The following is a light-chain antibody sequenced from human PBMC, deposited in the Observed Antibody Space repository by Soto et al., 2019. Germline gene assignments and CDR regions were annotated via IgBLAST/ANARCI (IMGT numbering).Light chain of an antibody. J-gene: IGKJ1*01. CDR2: DAS. Sequence: EMVLKQSPATLSSSPGERATLSCRASQSVSSYLAWYQQKPGQAPRLLIYDASNRATGIPARFSGSGSGTDFTLTISSLEPEDFAVYYCQQRSNWPTFGQGTKVDI. CDR1: QSVSSY. V-gene: IGKV3-11*01. CDR3: QQRSNWPT.